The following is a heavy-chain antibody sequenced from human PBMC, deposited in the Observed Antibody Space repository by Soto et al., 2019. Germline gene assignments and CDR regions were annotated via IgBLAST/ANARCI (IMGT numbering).Heavy chain of an antibody. CDR3: ARVFTNVRPGVDV. V-gene: IGHV3-23*01. J-gene: IGHJ6*01. CDR2: ISAGSGAT. CDR1: GVTMTTYA. Sequence: PWVSXRLGCAASGVTMTTYAIILFRHAPGKGLEFVSTISAGSGATYYADSVKGRFTVSRDTSNNTVYLQISSLRAEDTALYYCARVFTNVRPGVDVWGQRPTV. D-gene: IGHD2-8*01.